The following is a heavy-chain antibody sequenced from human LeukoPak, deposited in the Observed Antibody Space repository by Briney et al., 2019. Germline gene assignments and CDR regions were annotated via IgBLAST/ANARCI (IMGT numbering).Heavy chain of an antibody. V-gene: IGHV3-48*04. Sequence: GESPRLSCAASGFTFTEYSIIWVRQAPGKGLEWVSFISDISDRSSTIHYADSVKGRFTISRDNAERSVYLQMNSLRADDTAVYYCARVRGQTLKTCYTDVWGTGTTVTVSS. CDR3: ARVRGQTLKTCYTDV. J-gene: IGHJ6*03. D-gene: IGHD3-10*01. CDR1: GFTFTEYS. CDR2: ISDRSSTI.